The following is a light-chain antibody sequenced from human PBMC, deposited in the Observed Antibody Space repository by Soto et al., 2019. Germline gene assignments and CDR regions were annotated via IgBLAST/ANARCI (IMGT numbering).Light chain of an antibody. V-gene: IGLV2-23*01. J-gene: IGLJ1*01. Sequence: QSVLTQPASVSGSPGQSITISCTGSNSDVGSNNFVSWFQQSPGKAPKLMIFADSKRPSGISDRVSGSRSGSTASLTISGLRAEDEADYYCCSSVGNSDYVFGTGTKLTVL. CDR2: ADS. CDR1: NSDVGSNNF. CDR3: CSSVGNSDYV.